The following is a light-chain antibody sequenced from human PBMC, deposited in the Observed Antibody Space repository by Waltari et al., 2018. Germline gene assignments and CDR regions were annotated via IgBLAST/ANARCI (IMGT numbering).Light chain of an antibody. Sequence: QSALTQPASVSGSPGQSITISCTGTSSDVGSYNLVSWYQQHPGKAPKLMIYEVSKRPSWVSKRFSGSKSGNTASLTISGLQAEDEADYYCCSYAGSSTWVFGGGTKLTVL. CDR1: SSDVGSYNL. V-gene: IGLV2-23*02. CDR2: EVS. CDR3: CSYAGSSTWV. J-gene: IGLJ3*02.